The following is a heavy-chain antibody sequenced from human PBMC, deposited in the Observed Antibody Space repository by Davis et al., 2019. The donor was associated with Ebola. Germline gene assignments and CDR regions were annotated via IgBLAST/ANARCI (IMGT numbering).Heavy chain of an antibody. CDR1: GGSFGSHP. Sequence: SVTVSCKTSGGSFGSHPISWVRQAPRQGLEWMGGIIPIFDTPHYAQKFQGRITITADASTSTAYMELSSLRSEDTATYFCARDLDGGNYYFDYWGPGTPVTVSS. CDR2: IIPIFDTP. CDR3: ARDLDGGNYYFDY. V-gene: IGHV1-69*13. J-gene: IGHJ4*02. D-gene: IGHD3/OR15-3a*01.